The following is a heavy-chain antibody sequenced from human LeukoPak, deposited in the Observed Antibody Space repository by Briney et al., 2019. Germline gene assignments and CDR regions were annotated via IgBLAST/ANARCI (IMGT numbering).Heavy chain of an antibody. D-gene: IGHD2-2*01. CDR1: GYTFTDYY. CDR2: INPNDGDT. CDR3: ARANFLYCSSTSCLGDY. V-gene: IGHV1-2*02. Sequence: GGSLKVSCKASGYTFTDYYMHWVRQAPGQGLEWMGWINPNDGDTYYAQKLQGRLTITRDTSISTAHMEVSRLRSDDTAVYYCARANFLYCSSTSCLGDYWGQGTLVTVSS. J-gene: IGHJ4*02.